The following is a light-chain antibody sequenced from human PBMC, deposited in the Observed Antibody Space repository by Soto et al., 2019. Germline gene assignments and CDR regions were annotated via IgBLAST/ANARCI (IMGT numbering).Light chain of an antibody. CDR3: MQGTRWPGT. J-gene: IGKJ1*01. V-gene: IGKV2-30*02. CDR2: KVS. Sequence: DVVMTQSPLSLPVTLGQPASISCRSSQSLVHSDGNTYLNWFQQRPGQSPRRLIYKVSNRDSGVPDRFSGSGSGTDFTLEISRVEAEDVGVYYCMQGTRWPGTFGQGTKVDLK. CDR1: QSLVHSDGNTY.